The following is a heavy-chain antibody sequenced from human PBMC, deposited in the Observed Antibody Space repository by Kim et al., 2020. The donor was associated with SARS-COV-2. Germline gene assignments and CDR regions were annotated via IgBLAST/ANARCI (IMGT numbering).Heavy chain of an antibody. J-gene: IGHJ3*02. V-gene: IGHV4-31*03. Sequence: SETLSLTCTVSGGSISSGGYYWSWIRQHPGKGLEWIGYIYYSGSTYYNPSLKSRVTISVDTSKNQFSLKLSSVTAADTAVYYCARSGYPGVPAFDIWGQGTMVTVSS. CDR2: IYYSGST. CDR3: ARSGYPGVPAFDI. CDR1: GGSISSGGYY. D-gene: IGHD3-22*01.